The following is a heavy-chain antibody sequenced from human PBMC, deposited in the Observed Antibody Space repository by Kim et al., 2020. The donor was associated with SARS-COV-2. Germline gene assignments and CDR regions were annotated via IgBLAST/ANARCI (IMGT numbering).Heavy chain of an antibody. V-gene: IGHV3-33*06. Sequence: GGSLRLSCAASGFTFSSYGMHWVRQAPGKGLEWVAVIWYDGSTKYYADAVKGRFTSSENTSKNTFFLQMSILGAEDPALYYCAKGRSAVYGWGCYSGMH. J-gene: IGHJ6*01. D-gene: IGHD3-16*01. CDR3: AKGRSAVYGWGCYSGMH. CDR2: IWYDGSTK. CDR1: GFTFSSYG.